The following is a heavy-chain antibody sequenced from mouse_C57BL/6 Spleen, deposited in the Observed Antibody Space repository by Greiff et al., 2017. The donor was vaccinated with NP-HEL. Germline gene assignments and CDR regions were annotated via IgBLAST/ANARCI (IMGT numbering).Heavy chain of an antibody. Sequence: QVQLQQSGAELVKPGASVKISCKASGYAFSSYWMNWVKQRPGKGLEWIGQIYPGDGDTNYNGKFKGKATLTADKSSSTAYMQLSSLTSEDSAVYFCARWGTTVVPSWFAYWGQGTLVTVSA. J-gene: IGHJ3*01. CDR3: ARWGTTVVPSWFAY. CDR1: GYAFSSYW. D-gene: IGHD1-1*01. CDR2: IYPGDGDT. V-gene: IGHV1-80*01.